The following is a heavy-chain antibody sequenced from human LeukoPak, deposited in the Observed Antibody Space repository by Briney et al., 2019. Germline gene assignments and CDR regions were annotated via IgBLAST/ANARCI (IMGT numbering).Heavy chain of an antibody. CDR1: GGSISSYY. J-gene: IGHJ6*02. CDR2: IYYSGST. V-gene: IGHV4-59*01. Sequence: SETLSLTCTVSGGSISSYYWSWIRQPPGKGLEWIGYIYYSGSTNYNPSLKSRVTISVDTSKNQFSLKLSSVTAADTSVYYCARDNYDPRVRYYYYGMDSWAQGPKVTVSS. D-gene: IGHD3-3*01. CDR3: ARDNYDPRVRYYYYGMDS.